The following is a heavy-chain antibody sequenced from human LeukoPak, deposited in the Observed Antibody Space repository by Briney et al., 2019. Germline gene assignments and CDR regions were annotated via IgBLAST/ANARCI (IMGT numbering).Heavy chain of an antibody. CDR2: IKQDGSEK. CDR3: AREGPRVTGTTRTWFDP. J-gene: IGHJ5*02. D-gene: IGHD1-7*01. CDR1: GFTFSSYS. V-gene: IGHV3-7*01. Sequence: GGSLRLSCAASGFTFSSYSMNWVRQAPGKGLEWVANIKQDGSEKYYVDSVKGRFTISRDNAKNSLYLQMNSLRADDTAVYYCAREGPRVTGTTRTWFDPWGQGTLVTVSS.